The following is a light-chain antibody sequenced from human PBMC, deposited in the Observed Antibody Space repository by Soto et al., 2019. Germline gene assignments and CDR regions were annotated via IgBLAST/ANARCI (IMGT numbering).Light chain of an antibody. V-gene: IGKV3-20*01. Sequence: EIVLTQSPGTLSLSPGERATLSCRSSQSVSSNYLAWYQQKPGQAPRLLMYGASNRATGIPDRFSGGGSGTDFTLIISRMEPEDLAVYYCEEYGSSPTWTFGQGTKVEIK. CDR3: EEYGSSPTWT. CDR2: GAS. J-gene: IGKJ1*01. CDR1: QSVSSNY.